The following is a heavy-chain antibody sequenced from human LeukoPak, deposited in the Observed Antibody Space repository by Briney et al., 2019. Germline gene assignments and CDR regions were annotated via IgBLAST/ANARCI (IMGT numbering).Heavy chain of an antibody. D-gene: IGHD3-9*01. CDR3: ARMYYDILTGYYPHDAFDI. CDR1: GFSLSTSGMC. V-gene: IGHV2-70*01. CDR2: IDWDDDK. J-gene: IGHJ3*02. Sequence: SGPTLVKPTQTLTLTCTFSGFSLSTSGMCVSWIRQPPGKALEWLALIDWDDDKYYSTSLKTRLTISKDTSKNQVVLTMTNMDPVDTATYYCARMYYDILTGYYPHDAFDIWGQGTTVTVSS.